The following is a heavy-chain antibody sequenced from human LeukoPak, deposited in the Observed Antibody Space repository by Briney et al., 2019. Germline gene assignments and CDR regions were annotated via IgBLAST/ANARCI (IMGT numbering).Heavy chain of an antibody. V-gene: IGHV1-69*05. D-gene: IGHD3-3*01. CDR1: GGTFSSYA. Sequence: ASVKVSCKASGGTFSSYAISWVRQAPGQGLEWMGGIIPIFGTANYAQKFQGRVTITTDESTSTAYMELSSLRSEDTAVYYCASSNDFWSGKGAFDYWGQGTLVTVSS. CDR3: ASSNDFWSGKGAFDY. CDR2: IIPIFGTA. J-gene: IGHJ4*02.